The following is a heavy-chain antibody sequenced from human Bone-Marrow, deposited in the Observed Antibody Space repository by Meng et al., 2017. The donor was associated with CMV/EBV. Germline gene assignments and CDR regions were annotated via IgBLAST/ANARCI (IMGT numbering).Heavy chain of an antibody. CDR2: SNHGGSN. V-gene: IGHV4-34*01. D-gene: IGHD2-15*01. CDR1: VWYFGGDC. Sequence: AVYVWYFGGDCWSWIRQTPGKGLEWIGESNHGGSNNYNPSRKSRVTISVDTSKNQFSLKLSSVTAADTDVYYCASSTYCSGGSCYFGCWGQGTLVTVS. CDR3: ASSTYCSGGSCYFGC. J-gene: IGHJ4*02.